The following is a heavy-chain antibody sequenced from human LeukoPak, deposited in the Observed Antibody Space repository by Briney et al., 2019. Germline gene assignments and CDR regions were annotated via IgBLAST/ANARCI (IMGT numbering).Heavy chain of an antibody. V-gene: IGHV4-34*01. D-gene: IGHD6-19*01. CDR1: GGSFSGYY. CDR2: INHSGST. CDR3: ARARAVGYYYYYYMDV. J-gene: IGHJ6*03. Sequence: SETLSLTCAVYGGSFSGYYWSWLRQPPGKGLEWIGEINHSGSTNYNPSLTSRVTISVDTSKNQFSLKLSSVTAADTAVYYCARARAVGYYYYYYMDVWGKGTTVTVSS.